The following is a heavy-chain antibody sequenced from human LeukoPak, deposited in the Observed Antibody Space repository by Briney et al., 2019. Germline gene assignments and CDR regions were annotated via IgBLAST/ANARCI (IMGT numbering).Heavy chain of an antibody. V-gene: IGHV4-61*02. J-gene: IGHJ4*02. D-gene: IGHD3-22*01. Sequence: TTSETLSLTCTVSGGSISSGSYYWSWIRQPAGKGLECIGRIYTSGSTNYNPSLKSRVTMSVDKSKNQISLKLSSLTAADTAVYYCARDAYDSSGYSFDYWGQGTLVTVSS. CDR2: IYTSGST. CDR1: GGSISSGSYY. CDR3: ARDAYDSSGYSFDY.